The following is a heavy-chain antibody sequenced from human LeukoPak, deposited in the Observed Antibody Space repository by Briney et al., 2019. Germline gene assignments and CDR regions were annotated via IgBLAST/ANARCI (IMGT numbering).Heavy chain of an antibody. D-gene: IGHD6-13*01. CDR2: IIPILGIA. V-gene: IGHV1-69*04. CDR1: GYTFTGYY. J-gene: IGHJ6*02. CDR3: ARDLAAGKPPYYYYGMDV. Sequence: RASVKVSCKASGYTFTGYYMHWVRQAPGQGLEWMGRIIPILGIANYAQKFQGRVTITADKSTSTAYMELSSLRSEDTAVYYCARDLAAGKPPYYYYGMDVRGQGTTVTVSS.